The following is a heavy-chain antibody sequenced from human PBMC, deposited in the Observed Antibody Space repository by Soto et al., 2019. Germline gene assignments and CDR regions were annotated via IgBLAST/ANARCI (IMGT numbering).Heavy chain of an antibody. CDR1: GYTFTSYA. Sequence: QVQLVQSGAEEKKPGASVKVSCKASGYTFTSYAMHWVRQAPGQRLEWMGWINAGNGNTKYSQKFHGRVTITMDTSASTAYMELSSLRSEDTAVYCCASGAGPFFDYWGQGTLVTVSS. D-gene: IGHD6-13*01. J-gene: IGHJ4*02. CDR3: ASGAGPFFDY. V-gene: IGHV1-3*05. CDR2: INAGNGNT.